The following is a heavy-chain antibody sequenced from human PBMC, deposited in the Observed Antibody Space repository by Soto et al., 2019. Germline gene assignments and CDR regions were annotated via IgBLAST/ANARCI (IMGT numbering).Heavy chain of an antibody. CDR1: GYTFTSYG. Sequence: ASVKVSCKASGYTFTSYGISWVRQAPAQGLEWMGWISAYNGNTNYAQKLQGRVTMTTDTSTSTAYMELRSLRSDDTAVYYCARDPITIFGVVIPWFDPWGQGTLVTFSA. J-gene: IGHJ5*02. CDR3: ARDPITIFGVVIPWFDP. D-gene: IGHD3-3*01. CDR2: ISAYNGNT. V-gene: IGHV1-18*01.